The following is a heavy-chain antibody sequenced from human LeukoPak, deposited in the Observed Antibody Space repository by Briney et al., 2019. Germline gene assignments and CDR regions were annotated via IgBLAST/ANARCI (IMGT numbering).Heavy chain of an antibody. D-gene: IGHD3-10*01. CDR2: IYHSGYT. V-gene: IGHV4-39*01. Sequence: SETLSLTCTVSGGSINSSSYYWGWIRQPPGKALEWIGSIYHSGYTYYNQSLKSLVTISVDTSNNQFSLKLSSVTAADTAVYYCARSSMFRGVTVDYWGQGTLVTVSS. CDR1: GGSINSSSYY. J-gene: IGHJ4*02. CDR3: ARSSMFRGVTVDY.